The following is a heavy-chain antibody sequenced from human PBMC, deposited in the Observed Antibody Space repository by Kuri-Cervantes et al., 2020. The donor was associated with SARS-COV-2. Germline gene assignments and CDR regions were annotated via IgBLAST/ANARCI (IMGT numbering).Heavy chain of an antibody. D-gene: IGHD3-3*01. CDR2: IYYSGST. J-gene: IGHJ5*02. Sequence: SETLSLTCTVSGGTISSSSYYWGWIRQPPGKGLEWIGSIYYSGSTYYNPSFKSRVTISVDTSKNQFSLKLSSVTAADTAVYYCARQMMSSITIFGVVITRNWFDPWGQGTRGTVSS. V-gene: IGHV4-39*01. CDR3: ARQMMSSITIFGVVITRNWFDP. CDR1: GGTISSSSYY.